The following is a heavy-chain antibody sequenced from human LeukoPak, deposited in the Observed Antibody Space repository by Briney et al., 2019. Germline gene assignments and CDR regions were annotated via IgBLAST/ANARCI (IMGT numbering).Heavy chain of an antibody. CDR1: GFTFSSYE. Sequence: PGGSLRLSCAASGFTFSSYEMNWVRQAPGKGLEWVSYISSSGSTIYYADSVKGRFTISRDNAKNSLYLQMNSLRAEDTAVYYCARLYDGSAYHADHFDYWGRGTLVIVSS. CDR3: ARLYDGSAYHADHFDY. D-gene: IGHD3-22*01. J-gene: IGHJ4*02. CDR2: ISSSGSTI. V-gene: IGHV3-48*03.